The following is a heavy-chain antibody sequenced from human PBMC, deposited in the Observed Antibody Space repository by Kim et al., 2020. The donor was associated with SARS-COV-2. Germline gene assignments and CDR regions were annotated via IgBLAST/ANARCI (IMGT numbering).Heavy chain of an antibody. V-gene: IGHV1-69*13. CDR2: IIPIFGTA. CDR3: ARRYCSSTSCYTGGGNWFDP. CDR1: GGTFSSYA. Sequence: SVKVSCKASGGTFSSYAISWVRQAPGQGLEWMGGIIPIFGTANYAQKFQGRVTITADESTSTAYMELSSLRSEDTAVYYCARRYCSSTSCYTGGGNWFDPWGQGTLVTVSS. D-gene: IGHD2-2*02. J-gene: IGHJ5*02.